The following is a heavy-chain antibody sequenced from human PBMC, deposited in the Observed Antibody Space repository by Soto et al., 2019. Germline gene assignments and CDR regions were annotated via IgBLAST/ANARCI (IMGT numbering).Heavy chain of an antibody. Sequence: GGSLRLSCAASGFTVSSNYMSWVRQAPGKGLEWVSVIYSGGSTYYADSVKGRFTISRDNSKNTLYLQMNSLRAEDTAVYYCAREGYCTNGVCYDYWGQGTLVTVSS. J-gene: IGHJ4*02. D-gene: IGHD2-8*01. V-gene: IGHV3-53*01. CDR3: AREGYCTNGVCYDY. CDR1: GFTVSSNY. CDR2: IYSGGST.